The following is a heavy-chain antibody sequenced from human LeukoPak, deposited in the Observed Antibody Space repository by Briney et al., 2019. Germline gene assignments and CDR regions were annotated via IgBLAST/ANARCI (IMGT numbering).Heavy chain of an antibody. CDR1: DSLSGSA. D-gene: IGHD1-20*01. Sequence: SETLSLTCAGDSLSGSAVTWVRQPPGKGLEWIGEISQSGNTNYSPSLKSRLTMSINTSKSQISLNLSSATTADTAVYFCARGILRYDWTDSDVRAFHYYYYMDVWGPGVTVIVSS. J-gene: IGHJ6*03. CDR3: ARGILRYDWTDSDVRAFHYYYYMDV. CDR2: ISQSGNT. V-gene: IGHV4-34*01.